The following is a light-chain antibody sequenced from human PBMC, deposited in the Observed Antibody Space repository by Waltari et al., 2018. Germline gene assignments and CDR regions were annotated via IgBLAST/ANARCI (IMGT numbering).Light chain of an antibody. CDR2: NVS. J-gene: IGLJ2*01. V-gene: IGLV2-14*03. CDR3: SSFTTGSTGL. CDR1: SSYIGAFDL. Sequence: QSALAQPASVSGSPGHSITISCTGSSSYIGAFDLFSWYQQHPGRAPRLIIRNVSERPSGVPHRFSGSKSGNTASLTISSLRSEDESLYFCSSFTTGSTGLFGGGTKLTVL.